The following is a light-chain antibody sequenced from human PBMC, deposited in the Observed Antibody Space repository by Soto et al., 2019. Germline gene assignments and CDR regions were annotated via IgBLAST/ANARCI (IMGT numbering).Light chain of an antibody. Sequence: SYELTQPPSVSVAPGETARISCGGNNIGSKGVHWYQQKPGQVPVLVIYSDTDLPPVIPERFSGSNSANMATLTISRVEAGDEADYYCQVWDSGSAHVLFGGGTKVTVL. V-gene: IGLV3-21*01. CDR3: QVWDSGSAHVL. CDR1: NIGSKG. CDR2: SDT. J-gene: IGLJ2*01.